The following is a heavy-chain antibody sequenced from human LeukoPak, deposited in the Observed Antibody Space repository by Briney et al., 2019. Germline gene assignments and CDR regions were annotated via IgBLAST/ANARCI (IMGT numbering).Heavy chain of an antibody. Sequence: ASVKVSCKASGYTFTGYYMHWVRQAPGQGLEWMGIINPSGGSTSYAQKFQGRVTMTRDTSTSTVYMELSSLRSEDTAVYYCAREGKGGNYVGYFDYWGQGTLVTVSS. V-gene: IGHV1-46*01. CDR3: AREGKGGNYVGYFDY. CDR1: GYTFTGYY. D-gene: IGHD4-11*01. J-gene: IGHJ4*02. CDR2: INPSGGST.